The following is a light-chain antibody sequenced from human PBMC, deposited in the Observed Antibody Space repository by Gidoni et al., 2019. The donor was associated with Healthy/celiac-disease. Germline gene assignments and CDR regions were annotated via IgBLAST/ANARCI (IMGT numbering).Light chain of an antibody. CDR1: QSISSY. CDR2: AAS. J-gene: IGKJ2*03. CDR3: QQSYSTPYS. Sequence: DIQMTKAPSSLSASVGDRVTITCRASQSISSYLNWYQQKPGKAPKLLIYAASSLQSGVPSRFSGSGSGTAFTLTISSLQPEDFATYYCQQSYSTPYSFGQGTKLEIK. V-gene: IGKV1-39*01.